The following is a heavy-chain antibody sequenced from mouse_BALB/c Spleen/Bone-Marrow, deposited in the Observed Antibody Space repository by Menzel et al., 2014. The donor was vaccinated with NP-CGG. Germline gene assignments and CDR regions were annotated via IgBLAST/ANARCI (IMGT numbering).Heavy chain of an antibody. CDR3: ARPYYYGSYYAMDY. CDR2: IWAGGST. Sequence: VQLQQSGPGLVAPSQSLSITCTVSGFSLSSYGVHWVRQPPGKGLEWLGVIWAGGSTNYNSALMSRLSISKDNSKNQVFLKMNSLQTDDTAMYYCARPYYYGSYYAMDYWGQGTSVTVSS. D-gene: IGHD1-1*01. V-gene: IGHV2-9*02. CDR1: GFSLSSYG. J-gene: IGHJ4*01.